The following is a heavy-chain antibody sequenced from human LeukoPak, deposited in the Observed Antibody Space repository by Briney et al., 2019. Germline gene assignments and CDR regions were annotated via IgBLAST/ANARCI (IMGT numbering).Heavy chain of an antibody. CDR2: ISSFSSTI. V-gene: IGHV3-48*04. Sequence: GGSLRLSCAASGFTFSSYSMNWVRQAPGKGLEWVSYISSFSSTIYYADSVMGRFTISRDNAKNSLYLQMNSLRAEDTAVYYCARTPNYKGYFDYWGQGTLVTVSS. J-gene: IGHJ4*02. D-gene: IGHD3-10*01. CDR1: GFTFSSYS. CDR3: ARTPNYKGYFDY.